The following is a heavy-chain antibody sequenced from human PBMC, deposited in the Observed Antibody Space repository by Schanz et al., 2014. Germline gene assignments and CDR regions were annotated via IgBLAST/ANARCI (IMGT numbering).Heavy chain of an antibody. CDR2: ISSSSSYI. CDR1: GFTFSSYS. D-gene: IGHD2-2*01. J-gene: IGHJ4*02. Sequence: ESGGGLVQPGGSLRLSCAASGFTFSSYSMNWVRQAPGKGLEWVSSISSSSSYIYYADSVKGRFTISRDNAKNSLYLQMNSLKTEDTAMYYCARRASCSRIGCPFDYWGQGTLVTVSS. CDR3: ARRASCSRIGCPFDY. V-gene: IGHV3-21*04.